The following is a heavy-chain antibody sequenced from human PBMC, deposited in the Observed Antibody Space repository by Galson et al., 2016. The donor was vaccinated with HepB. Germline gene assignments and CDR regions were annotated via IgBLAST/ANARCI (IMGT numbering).Heavy chain of an antibody. V-gene: IGHV4-34*01. CDR2: VNHRGTT. D-gene: IGHD3-10*01. J-gene: IGHJ4*01. CDR3: ARDGFPGFGSFFDY. CDR1: GFTFSHYF. Sequence: LRLSCAASGFTFSHYFVSWIRQPPGKGLEWIGEVNHRGTTNYDPSLESRVTISADTSKNQFSLNLSSVTAADTAVYFCARDGFPGFGSFFDYWGHGALVTVSS.